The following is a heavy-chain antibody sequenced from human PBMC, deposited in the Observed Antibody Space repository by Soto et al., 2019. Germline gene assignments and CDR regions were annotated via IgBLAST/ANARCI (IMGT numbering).Heavy chain of an antibody. D-gene: IGHD5-18*01. V-gene: IGHV3-7*01. CDR1: GFTFSRYW. CDR2: IKSDGSER. CDR3: ARHGHSSDY. Sequence: GGSLRLSCAASGFTFSRYWMSWVRQAPGKGLEWVANIKSDGSERYYVDSVKGRFTISRDNAKNSLFLQMNSLRAEDTAVYYCARHGHSSDYWGQGTLVTVSS. J-gene: IGHJ4*02.